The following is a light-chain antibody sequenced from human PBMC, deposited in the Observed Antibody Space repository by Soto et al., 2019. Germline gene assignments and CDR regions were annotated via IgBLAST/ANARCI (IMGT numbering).Light chain of an antibody. Sequence: DIQMTQSPSSLSASVGDRVTITCRASRGIINHLAWYQQKPGTVPKLLIYSASTLQSGVPSRFSGSGSGTDFTLTISSLQPEDVATYYCQKYDGVPLTFGQGTRLEIK. V-gene: IGKV1-27*01. CDR3: QKYDGVPLT. CDR1: RGIINH. J-gene: IGKJ5*01. CDR2: SAS.